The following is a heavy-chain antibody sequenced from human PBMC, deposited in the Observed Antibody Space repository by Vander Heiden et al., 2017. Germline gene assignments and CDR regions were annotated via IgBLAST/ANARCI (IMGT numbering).Heavy chain of an antibody. V-gene: IGHV3-15*01. D-gene: IGHD1-1*01. CDR3: AADVPEPLAQIDY. CDR1: GFTFTYAW. J-gene: IGHJ4*02. CDR2: VKSKIDGGTT. Sequence: EVQLVESGGGLAKSGESLRLSCAASGFTFTYAWMSWVRQAPGKGLEWVGRVKSKIDGGTTDYAAHVKGRCTISRDDSKNTLTLKRNSLNSEDTAVYYCAADVPEPLAQIDYWGRGIVVTVSS.